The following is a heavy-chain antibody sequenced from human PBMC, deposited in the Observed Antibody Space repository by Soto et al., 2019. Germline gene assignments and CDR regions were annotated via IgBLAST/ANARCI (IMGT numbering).Heavy chain of an antibody. CDR3: ARVLYSHYYYYGMDV. Sequence: GGSLRLSCAASGFTFSSYAMSWVRQAPGKGLEWVSAISGSGGSTYYADSVKGRFTISRDNSKNTLYLQMNSLRAEDTAVYYCARVLYSHYYYYGMDVWGQGTAVTVS. D-gene: IGHD5-12*01. CDR1: GFTFSSYA. CDR2: ISGSGGST. J-gene: IGHJ6*02. V-gene: IGHV3-23*01.